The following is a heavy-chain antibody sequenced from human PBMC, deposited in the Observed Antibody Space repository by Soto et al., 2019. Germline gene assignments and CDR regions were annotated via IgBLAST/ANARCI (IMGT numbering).Heavy chain of an antibody. V-gene: IGHV3-23*01. CDR1: GFTFSSYA. J-gene: IGHJ4*02. CDR2: ISGSGGST. D-gene: IGHD3-22*01. CDR3: AKDRRAVYYDSSGLGPNDY. Sequence: PGGSLRLSCTASGFTFSSYAMNWVRQAPGKGLEWVSAISGSGGSTYYADSVKGRFTISRDNSKNTLYLQMNSLKVEDTAVYYCAKDRRAVYYDSSGLGPNDYWGQGTLVTVSS.